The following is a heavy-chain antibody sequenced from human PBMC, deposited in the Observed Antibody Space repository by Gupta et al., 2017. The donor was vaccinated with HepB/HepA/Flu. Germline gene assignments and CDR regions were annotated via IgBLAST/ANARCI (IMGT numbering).Heavy chain of an antibody. Sequence: EVQLLESGGGLVQPGGSLRLSCAASGFTFSSYAMSWVRQAPGKGLEWVSAISGSGGSTYYADAVKCRFTISRDNSKNTLYLQMKRMRAEDTAVYYCAKAAGDSSGWGFDYWGQGTLVTVSS. V-gene: IGHV3-23*01. CDR1: GFTFSSYA. D-gene: IGHD6-19*01. CDR3: AKAAGDSSGWGFDY. CDR2: ISGSGGST. J-gene: IGHJ4*02.